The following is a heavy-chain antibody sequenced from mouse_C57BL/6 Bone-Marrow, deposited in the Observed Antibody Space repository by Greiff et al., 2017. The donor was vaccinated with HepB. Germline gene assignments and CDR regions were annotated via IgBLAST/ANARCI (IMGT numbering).Heavy chain of an antibody. Sequence: DVMLVESGGGLVQPGGSMKLSCVASGFTFSNYWMNWVRQSPEKGLEWVAQIRLKSDNYATHYAESVKGRFTISRDDSKSSVYLQMNNLRAEDTGIYYCTATTVVARGAWFAYWGQGTLVTVSA. CDR1: GFTFSNYW. CDR2: IRLKSDNYAT. V-gene: IGHV6-3*01. D-gene: IGHD1-1*01. J-gene: IGHJ3*01. CDR3: TATTVVARGAWFAY.